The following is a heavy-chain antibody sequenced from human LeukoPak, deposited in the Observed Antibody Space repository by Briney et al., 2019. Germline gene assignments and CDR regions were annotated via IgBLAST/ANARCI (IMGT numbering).Heavy chain of an antibody. CDR1: GYTFSSFD. J-gene: IGHJ4*02. CDR2: ISAYNGNT. D-gene: IGHD2-2*02. V-gene: IGHV1-18*01. CDR3: ARMVGHCSSTSCYTFDY. Sequence: ASVKVSCKASGYTFSSFDINWVRQAPGQGLEWMGWISAYNGNTNYAQKLQGRVTMTTDTSTSTAYMELRSLRSDDTAVYYCARMVGHCSSTSCYTFDYWGQGTLVTVSS.